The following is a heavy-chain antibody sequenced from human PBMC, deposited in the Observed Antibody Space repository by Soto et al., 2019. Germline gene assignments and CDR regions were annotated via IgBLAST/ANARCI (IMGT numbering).Heavy chain of an antibody. CDR2: ISSSGSTI. Sequence: EVQLVESGGGLVQPGGSLRLSCAASGFTFGSYEMNWVRQAPGKGLEWVSYISSSGSTIYYADSVKGRFTISRDNAKNSLYLQMNSLRAEDTPVYYCARPTYYDFWSGYGNWGQGTLVTVSS. CDR1: GFTFGSYE. CDR3: ARPTYYDFWSGYGN. D-gene: IGHD3-3*01. J-gene: IGHJ4*02. V-gene: IGHV3-48*03.